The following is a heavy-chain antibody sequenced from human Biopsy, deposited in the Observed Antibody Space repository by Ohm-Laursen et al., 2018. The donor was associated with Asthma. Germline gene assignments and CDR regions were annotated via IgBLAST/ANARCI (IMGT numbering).Heavy chain of an antibody. D-gene: IGHD2-15*01. V-gene: IGHV4-59*01. CDR1: GVSIRSYY. Sequence: TLSLTCTVSGVSIRSYYWIWIRQPPGKGWEWIGNIHYSGTNYSNPSIKSRVTISVDTSKKQIPRRLSSVMAADTAVYYCAGFCSGGNCPDHWGQGTLVTVSS. CDR3: AGFCSGGNCPDH. J-gene: IGHJ4*02. CDR2: IHYSGTN.